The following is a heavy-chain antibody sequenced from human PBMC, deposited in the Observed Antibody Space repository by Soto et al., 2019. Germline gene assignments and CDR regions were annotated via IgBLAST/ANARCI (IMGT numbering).Heavy chain of an antibody. CDR1: GFTFSSYG. J-gene: IGHJ3*02. V-gene: IGHV3-30*18. CDR2: ISYDGSNK. Sequence: QVQLVESGGGVVQPGRALRLSCAASGFTFSSYGMHWVRQAPGKGLEWVAGISYDGSNKYYADSVKGRFTISRDNSKNTLYLEMNSLRAEDTAVYYCAKEGTIFRPYYDSSGYAFDIWGQGTMVTVSS. CDR3: AKEGTIFRPYYDSSGYAFDI. D-gene: IGHD3-22*01.